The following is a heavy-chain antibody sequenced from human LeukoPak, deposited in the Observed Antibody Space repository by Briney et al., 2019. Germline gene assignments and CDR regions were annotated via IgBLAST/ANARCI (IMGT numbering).Heavy chain of an antibody. CDR1: GYTFTDYY. CDR3: ARGSAVSCTSTSCHAPIDY. J-gene: IGHJ4*02. D-gene: IGHD2-2*01. V-gene: IGHV1-2*02. Sequence: ASVKVSCKASGYTFTDYYIIWMRQAPGRGLEYMGWINPNSGATRNGQNFQGRITMPRDTSVSTAYMDLGTLTSDDAAIYFCARGSAVSCTSTSCHAPIDYWGQGTLVTVSS. CDR2: INPNSGAT.